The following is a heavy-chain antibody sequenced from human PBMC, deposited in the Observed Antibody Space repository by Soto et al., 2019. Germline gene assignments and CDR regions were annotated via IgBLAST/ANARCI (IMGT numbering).Heavy chain of an antibody. J-gene: IGHJ6*02. V-gene: IGHV3-48*02. D-gene: IGHD3-10*01. Sequence: GGSLRLSCAASGFTFSSYSMNWVRQAPGKGLEWVSYISSSSSTIYYADSVKGRFTISRDNAKNSLYLQMNSLRDEDTAVYYCARVGTYYYGSGTYHTVGDYYYYGMDVWGQGTTVTVSS. CDR1: GFTFSSYS. CDR3: ARVGTYYYGSGTYHTVGDYYYYGMDV. CDR2: ISSSSSTI.